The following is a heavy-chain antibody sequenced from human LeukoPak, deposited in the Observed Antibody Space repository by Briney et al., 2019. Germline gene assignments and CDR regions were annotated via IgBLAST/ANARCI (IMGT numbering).Heavy chain of an antibody. J-gene: IGHJ4*02. CDR3: ARQDWFHRRYYFDY. CDR1: GGSISSSSYY. V-gene: IGHV4-39*01. D-gene: IGHD3/OR15-3a*01. CDR2: IYYSGST. Sequence: SETLSLTCTVSGGSISSSSYYWGWIRQPPGKGLEWIGSIYYSGSTYYNPSLKSRVTISVDTSKNQFSLKLSSVTAADTAVYYCARQDWFHRRYYFDYWGQGTLVTVSP.